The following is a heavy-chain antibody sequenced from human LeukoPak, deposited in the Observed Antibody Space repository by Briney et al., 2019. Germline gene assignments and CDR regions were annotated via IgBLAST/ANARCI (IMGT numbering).Heavy chain of an antibody. D-gene: IGHD4/OR15-4a*01. CDR1: GGSISTFY. J-gene: IGHJ3*02. Sequence: KPSETLSLTCTVSGGSISTFYWSWIRQPPGKGLEWIGYIYYTGNTNYNPSLKSRVSISVDTSKNQFSLKLSSVTAADTAVYFCARVQSADYGRAFDIWGQGTMVTVSS. CDR2: IYYTGNT. V-gene: IGHV4-59*01. CDR3: ARVQSADYGRAFDI.